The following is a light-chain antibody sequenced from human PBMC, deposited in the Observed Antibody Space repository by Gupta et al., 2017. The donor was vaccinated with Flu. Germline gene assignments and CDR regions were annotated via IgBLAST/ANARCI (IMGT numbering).Light chain of an antibody. J-gene: IGLJ3*02. CDR1: ISNIGAGYA. Sequence: QSVLTQPPSLSGTPGQTVTMSCAGSISNIGAGYAVHWYQQLPGTAPKLLIYGNSNRPSGVPDRFSGSKSGTSASLAITGLQAEDEADYYCQSYDSSLSGSVFGGGTKLTVL. V-gene: IGLV1-40*01. CDR3: QSYDSSLSGSV. CDR2: GNS.